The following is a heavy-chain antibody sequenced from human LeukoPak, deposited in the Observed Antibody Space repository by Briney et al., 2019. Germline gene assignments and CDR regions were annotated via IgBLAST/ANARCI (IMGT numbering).Heavy chain of an antibody. J-gene: IGHJ6*03. V-gene: IGHV3-23*01. CDR3: AKDFDSSRYYYYMDV. CDR1: GFTFSSYA. D-gene: IGHD3-22*01. CDR2: ISGSGGST. Sequence: PGGSLRLSCAASGFTFSSYAMSWVRQAPGKGLEWVSAISGSGGSTYYADSVKGRFTISRDNSKNTLYLQMNSLRAEDTAVYYCAKDFDSSRYYYYMDVWGKGTTVTVSS.